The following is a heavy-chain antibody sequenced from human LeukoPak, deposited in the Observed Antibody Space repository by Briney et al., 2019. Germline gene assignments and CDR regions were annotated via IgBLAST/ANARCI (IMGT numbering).Heavy chain of an antibody. Sequence: ASVKVSCKASGYTFTGYYMHWVRQAPGQGLEWIGWINPNSGGTNYAQKFQGRVTMTRDTSISTAYMELSRLRSDDTAVYYCARGPNWNDVGYFDYWGQGTLVTVSS. D-gene: IGHD1-1*01. CDR3: ARGPNWNDVGYFDY. J-gene: IGHJ4*02. V-gene: IGHV1-2*02. CDR2: INPNSGGT. CDR1: GYTFTGYY.